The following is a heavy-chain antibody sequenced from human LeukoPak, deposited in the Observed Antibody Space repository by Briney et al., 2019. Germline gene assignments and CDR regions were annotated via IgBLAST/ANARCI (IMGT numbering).Heavy chain of an antibody. CDR2: ISYDGSNK. J-gene: IGHJ4*02. CDR3: ARDSAYYDSSGYPLKYYFDY. V-gene: IGHV3-30*04. CDR1: RFTFSSYA. Sequence: GGSLRLSCAASRFTFSSYAMHWVRQAPGKGLEWVAVISYDGSNKYYADSVKGRFTISRDNSKNTLYLQMNSLRAEDTAVYYCARDSAYYDSSGYPLKYYFDYWGQGTLVTVSS. D-gene: IGHD3-22*01.